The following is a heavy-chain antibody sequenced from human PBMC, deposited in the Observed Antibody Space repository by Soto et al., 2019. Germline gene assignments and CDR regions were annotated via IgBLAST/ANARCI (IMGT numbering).Heavy chain of an antibody. D-gene: IGHD6-19*01. Sequence: PGESLKISCKGSGYSFTSYWISWVRQMPGKGLEWMGRIDPSDPYTNYSPSFQGHVTISADKSISTAYLQWSSLKASDTAMYYCASSIVAVAGTRQDYYYYYGMDVWGQGTTVTVSS. CDR1: GYSFTSYW. V-gene: IGHV5-10-1*01. CDR2: IDPSDPYT. J-gene: IGHJ6*02. CDR3: ASSIVAVAGTRQDYYYYYGMDV.